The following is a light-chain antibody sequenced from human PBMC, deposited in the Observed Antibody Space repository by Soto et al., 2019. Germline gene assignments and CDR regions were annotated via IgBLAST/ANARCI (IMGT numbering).Light chain of an antibody. Sequence: QSALTQPASVSGSPGQSITISCTGTSSDVGGYNYVSWYQQHPGKAPKLMIYEVSNRPSGVSNRFSGSKSGNTASLTISGLKAEDEADYYCSSDTSSRTLVVFGGGTKLTVL. V-gene: IGLV2-14*01. CDR1: SSDVGGYNY. CDR3: SSDTSSRTLVV. J-gene: IGLJ2*01. CDR2: EVS.